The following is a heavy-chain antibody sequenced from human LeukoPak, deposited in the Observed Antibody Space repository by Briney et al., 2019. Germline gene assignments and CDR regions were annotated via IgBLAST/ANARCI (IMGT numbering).Heavy chain of an antibody. D-gene: IGHD2-2*01. Sequence: PSETLSLTCAVYGGSFSGYYWSWIRQPPGKGLEWIGEINHSGSTNYNPSLKSRVTISVDTSKNQFSLKLSSVTAADTAVYYCARRGGKIVVVPAAMTYYYYMDVWGEGTTVTISS. CDR1: GGSFSGYY. J-gene: IGHJ6*03. V-gene: IGHV4-34*01. CDR2: INHSGST. CDR3: ARRGGKIVVVPAAMTYYYYMDV.